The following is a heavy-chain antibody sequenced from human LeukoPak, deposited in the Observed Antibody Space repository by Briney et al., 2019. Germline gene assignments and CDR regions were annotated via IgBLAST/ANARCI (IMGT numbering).Heavy chain of an antibody. J-gene: IGHJ6*02. Sequence: ASVKVSCTASGYTFTRYYMHWVRQAPGQGLEWMGIIDPSGGGTTYAQKFQGRVTMTRDTSTGTAYMELSRLRSDDTAVYYCARDIGAARPSGYYYYGMDVWGQGTTVTVSS. D-gene: IGHD6-6*01. CDR3: ARDIGAARPSGYYYYGMDV. CDR2: IDPSGGGT. V-gene: IGHV1-46*01. CDR1: GYTFTRYY.